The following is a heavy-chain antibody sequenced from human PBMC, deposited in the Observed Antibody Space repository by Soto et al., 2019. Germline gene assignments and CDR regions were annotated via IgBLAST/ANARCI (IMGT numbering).Heavy chain of an antibody. CDR1: GGTFSSYA. CDR3: AREREEGDSSSWYP. J-gene: IGHJ5*02. D-gene: IGHD6-13*01. V-gene: IGHV1-69*12. Sequence: QVQLVQSGAEVKKPGSSVKVSCKASGGTFSSYAISWVRQAPGQGLEWMGGIIPIFGTANYAQKFQGRVTXXAXEXXSTAYMELSSLRSEDTAVYYCAREREEGDSSSWYPWGQGTLVTVSS. CDR2: IIPIFGTA.